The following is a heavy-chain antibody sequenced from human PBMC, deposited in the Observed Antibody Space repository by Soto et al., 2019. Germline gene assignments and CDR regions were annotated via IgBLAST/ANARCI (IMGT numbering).Heavy chain of an antibody. V-gene: IGHV4-31*03. CDR1: CDPMNIGVYY. J-gene: IGHJ5*02. Sequence: TLSITCTVSCDPMNIGVYYWTWIRQFPGKGLDWSGCIYQTGPTYYNPALKSRVSMSVGMSKNQLSLPLTSVTAADGAIYYSARDGSSTANWIDPWGPGRLVNVYS. D-gene: IGHD2-2*01. CDR3: ARDGSSTANWIDP. CDR2: IYQTGPT.